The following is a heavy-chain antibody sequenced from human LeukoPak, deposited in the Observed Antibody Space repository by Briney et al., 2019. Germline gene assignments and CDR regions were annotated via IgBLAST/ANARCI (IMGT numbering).Heavy chain of an antibody. J-gene: IGHJ4*02. V-gene: IGHV4-34*01. CDR3: ARPPYYYGSGSYRYYFDY. D-gene: IGHD3-10*01. Sequence: SGTLSLTCAVYGGSFSGYYWSWIRQSPGKGLEWIGEINHSGSTNYNPSLKSRVTISVDTSKNQFSLKLSSVTAADTAVYYCARPPYYYGSGSYRYYFDYWGQGTLVTVSS. CDR1: GGSFSGYY. CDR2: INHSGST.